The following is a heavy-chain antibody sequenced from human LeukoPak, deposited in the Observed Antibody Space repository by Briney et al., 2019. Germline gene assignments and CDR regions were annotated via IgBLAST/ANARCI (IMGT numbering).Heavy chain of an antibody. Sequence: GGSLRLSCAASGFTFSSYAMSWVRQAPGKGLEWVSAISGSGGSTYYADSVKGRFTISRDNSKNTLYLQMNSLRAEDTAVYYCARKGTYCSGGSCYSVFDYWGQGTLVTVSS. V-gene: IGHV3-23*01. CDR1: GFTFSSYA. D-gene: IGHD2-15*01. CDR2: ISGSGGST. CDR3: ARKGTYCSGGSCYSVFDY. J-gene: IGHJ4*02.